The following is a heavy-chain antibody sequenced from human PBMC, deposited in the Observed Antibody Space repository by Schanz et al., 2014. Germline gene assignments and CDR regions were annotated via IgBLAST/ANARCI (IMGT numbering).Heavy chain of an antibody. CDR1: GFSFSSYA. J-gene: IGHJ4*02. CDR3: ARGGPAYYFDD. Sequence: EVQLLESGGGLVEPGGSLRLSCAASGFSFSSYAMSWVRQDPGKGLEWVSAISGSGGSTYYADSVKGRFTISRDNSKNTLYLQMNSLRAEDTAVYYCARGGPAYYFDDWGQGTLVTVSS. V-gene: IGHV3-23*01. CDR2: ISGSGGST.